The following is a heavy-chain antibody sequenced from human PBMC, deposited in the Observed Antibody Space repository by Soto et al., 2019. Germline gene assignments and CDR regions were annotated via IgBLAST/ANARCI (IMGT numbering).Heavy chain of an antibody. CDR1: GCTFSSYA. J-gene: IGHJ6*02. V-gene: IGHV1-69*13. CDR2: IIPIFGTA. Sequence: ASVKVSCKASGCTFSSYAISWLRQAPGQGLEWMGGIIPIFGTANYAQKFQSRVTITADESTSTAYMELSSLRSEDTAVCYCARGGYDYYYYYGMDVWGQGTTVTVSS. D-gene: IGHD5-12*01. CDR3: ARGGYDYYYYYGMDV.